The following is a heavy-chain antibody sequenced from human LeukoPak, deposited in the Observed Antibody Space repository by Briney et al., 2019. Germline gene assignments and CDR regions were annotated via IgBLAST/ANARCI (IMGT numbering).Heavy chain of an antibody. D-gene: IGHD3-3*01. Sequence: SETLSLTCTVSGGSISSSSYYWGWIRQPPGKGLEWIGSIYYSGSTYYNPSLKSRVTISVDTSKNQFSLKLSSVTAADTAVYYCARLIWSGLYYFDYWGQGTLVTVSS. CDR1: GGSISSSSYY. CDR2: IYYSGST. V-gene: IGHV4-39*01. CDR3: ARLIWSGLYYFDY. J-gene: IGHJ4*02.